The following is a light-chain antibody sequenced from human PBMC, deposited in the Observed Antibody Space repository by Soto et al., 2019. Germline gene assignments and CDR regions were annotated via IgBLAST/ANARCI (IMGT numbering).Light chain of an antibody. V-gene: IGKV3-11*01. Sequence: EILLTQSPATLFFSPGERAPFSSRASRSVTDFLAWYHQKPGQAPRLLIYDASNRATGVPARFSGSGSGTDFTLTISSLEPEDSAVYYCQQRSGWPPLTFGGGTKVAIK. CDR1: RSVTDF. CDR3: QQRSGWPPLT. CDR2: DAS. J-gene: IGKJ4*01.